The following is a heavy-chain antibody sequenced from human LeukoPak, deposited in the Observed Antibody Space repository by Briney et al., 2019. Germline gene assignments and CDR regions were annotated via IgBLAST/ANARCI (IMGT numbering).Heavy chain of an antibody. CDR2: IWYDGSNK. Sequence: GTSLRLSCAASGFTFRSHGMHWVRQAPGKGLEWVAFIWYDGSNKYYTDSVKGRFTISRDNSKSTLCLQMNSLRAEDTAVYYCAKQLGYCSDGSCYFPYWGQGTLVTVSS. CDR1: GFTFRSHG. D-gene: IGHD2-15*01. V-gene: IGHV3-33*06. CDR3: AKQLGYCSDGSCYFPY. J-gene: IGHJ4*02.